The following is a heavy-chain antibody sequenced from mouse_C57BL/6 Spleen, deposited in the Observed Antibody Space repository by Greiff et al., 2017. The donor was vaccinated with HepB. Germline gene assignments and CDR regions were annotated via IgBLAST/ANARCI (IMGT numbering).Heavy chain of an antibody. D-gene: IGHD4-1*01. CDR3: ARHGELGRDAMDY. J-gene: IGHJ4*01. CDR2: ISSGGSYT. Sequence: VQLKESGGDLVKPGGSLKLSCAASGFTFSSYGMSWVRQTPDKRLEWVATISSGGSYTYYPDSVKGRFTISRDNAKNTLYLQMSSLKSEDTAMYYCARHGELGRDAMDYWGQGTSVTVSS. V-gene: IGHV5-6*01. CDR1: GFTFSSYG.